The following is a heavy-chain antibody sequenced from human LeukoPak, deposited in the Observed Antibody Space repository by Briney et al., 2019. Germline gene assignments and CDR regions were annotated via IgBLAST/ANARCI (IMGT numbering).Heavy chain of an antibody. CDR3: ATDYGGNSGDY. Sequence: GGSPRLSCAASGFTFSSYWMTWVRQAPGKGLEWVANIKQDGSEKYYVDSMKGRFTISRDNAKNSLYLQMNSLRAEDTAVYYCATDYGGNSGDYWGQGTLVTVSS. D-gene: IGHD4-23*01. J-gene: IGHJ4*02. CDR1: GFTFSSYW. V-gene: IGHV3-7*01. CDR2: IKQDGSEK.